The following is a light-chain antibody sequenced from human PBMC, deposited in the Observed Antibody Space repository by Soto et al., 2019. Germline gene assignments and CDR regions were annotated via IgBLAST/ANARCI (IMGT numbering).Light chain of an antibody. CDR2: WAA. J-gene: IGKJ4*01. V-gene: IGKV4-1*01. CDR1: QSVLYSTNNKNY. Sequence: DIVMTQSPDSLAVSLGERATINCKSSQSVLYSTNNKNYLAWYQQKPGQPTKLILYWAATRESGVPDRFSGSWCGTDFTLTSSSLQAEDVAVYYCQQYYITPLTFGGGTKVEIK. CDR3: QQYYITPLT.